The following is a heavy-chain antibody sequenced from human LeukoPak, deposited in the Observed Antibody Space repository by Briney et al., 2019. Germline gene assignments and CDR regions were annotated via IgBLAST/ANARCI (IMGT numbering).Heavy chain of an antibody. CDR1: GGTFSSYA. CDR3: ASNPSSSWYGNYYYYYYMDV. Sequence: SVKVSCKASGGTFSSYAISWVRQAPGQGLEWMGGIIPIFGTANYAQKFQGRVTITADESTSTAYMELSSLRSEDTAVYYCASNPSSSWYGNYYYYYYMDVWGKGTTVTVSS. D-gene: IGHD6-13*01. CDR2: IIPIFGTA. V-gene: IGHV1-69*13. J-gene: IGHJ6*03.